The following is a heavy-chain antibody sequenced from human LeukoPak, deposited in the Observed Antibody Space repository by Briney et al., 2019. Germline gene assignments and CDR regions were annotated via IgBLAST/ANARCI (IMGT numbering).Heavy chain of an antibody. Sequence: SETLSLTCAVYGGSFSGDFWSWIRQPPGKGLEWIGEINHSGSTNYNPSLKSRVTISVDTSKNQFPLKLSSVTAADTAVYYCARGWNYYDSSGHSLSYWGQGTLVTVSS. CDR2: INHSGST. V-gene: IGHV4-34*01. CDR3: ARGWNYYDSSGHSLSY. D-gene: IGHD3-22*01. J-gene: IGHJ4*02. CDR1: GGSFSGDF.